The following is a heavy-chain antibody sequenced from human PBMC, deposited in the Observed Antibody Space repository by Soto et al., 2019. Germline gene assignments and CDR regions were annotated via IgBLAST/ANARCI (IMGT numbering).Heavy chain of an antibody. Sequence: QVQLQESGPGLVKPSQTLSLTCTVSGGSISSGDYYWSWIRQHPGKGLEWIGYIYYSGSTYYNPSLRSRVTISVDASKNRFSLKLSPVPAADTAVYYCARWWSGSRQGFDPWGQGTLVTVSS. CDR1: GGSISSGDYY. V-gene: IGHV4-31*03. J-gene: IGHJ5*02. D-gene: IGHD3-3*01. CDR2: IYYSGST. CDR3: ARWWSGSRQGFDP.